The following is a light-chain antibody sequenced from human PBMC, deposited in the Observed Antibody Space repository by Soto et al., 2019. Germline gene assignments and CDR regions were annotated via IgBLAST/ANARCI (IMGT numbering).Light chain of an antibody. CDR1: QTVRSSY. V-gene: IGKV3-20*01. Sequence: EIVLTQSPGTLSLSPGESATLSCRAGQTVRSSYLAWYQQIPGQAPRLLIYGASSRATGIPDRFSGSGSGTDFTLTISRLEPEDFAVYYCQQYGTSPTFGQGTKVEVK. CDR3: QQYGTSPT. CDR2: GAS. J-gene: IGKJ1*01.